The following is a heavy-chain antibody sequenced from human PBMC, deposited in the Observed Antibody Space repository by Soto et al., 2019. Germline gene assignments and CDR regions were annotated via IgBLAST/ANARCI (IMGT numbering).Heavy chain of an antibody. V-gene: IGHV3-73*01. J-gene: IGHJ6*02. CDR1: GFTFSGYA. Sequence: PGGSLRLSCAASGFTFSGYAMHWVRQASGKGLEWVGRIRSKANSYATAYAASVKGRFTISRDDSKNTAYLQMNSLKTEDTAVYYCTRRVVATPDYYYYGMDVWGQGTTVTVSS. CDR3: TRRVVATPDYYYYGMDV. CDR2: IRSKANSYAT. D-gene: IGHD5-12*01.